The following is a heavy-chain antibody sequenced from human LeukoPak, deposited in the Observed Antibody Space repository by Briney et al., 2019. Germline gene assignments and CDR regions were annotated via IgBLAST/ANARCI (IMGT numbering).Heavy chain of an antibody. CDR3: ARGGGDSLLQNWFDP. J-gene: IGHJ5*02. V-gene: IGHV1-69*05. CDR1: GGTFSSYA. D-gene: IGHD3-16*01. Sequence: GSSVKVSCKASGGTFSSYAISWVRQAPGQGLEWMGGIIPIFGTANYAQKFQGRVTITTDESTSTAYMELSSLRSEDTAVYYCARGGGDSLLQNWFDPWGQGTLVTVSS. CDR2: IIPIFGTA.